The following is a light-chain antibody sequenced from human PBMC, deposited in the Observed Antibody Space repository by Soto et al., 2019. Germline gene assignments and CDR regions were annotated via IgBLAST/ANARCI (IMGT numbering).Light chain of an antibody. J-gene: IGLJ2*01. V-gene: IGLV1-44*01. CDR1: GSNIGTYA. CDR3: AAWDDSLRAVV. Sequence: QSVLTQSPSESATPGQRVTISCSGSGSNIGTYAVNWYQQVPGTAPTLLIFRNHQRPSGVPDRFSGSKSGTSASLAISGPQSEDEADYYCAAWDDSLRAVVFGGGTKLTGL. CDR2: RNH.